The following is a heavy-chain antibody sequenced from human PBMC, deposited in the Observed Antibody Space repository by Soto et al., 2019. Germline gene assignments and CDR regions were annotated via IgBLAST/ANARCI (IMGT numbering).Heavy chain of an antibody. CDR2: IYPGDSQT. J-gene: IGHJ5*02. D-gene: IGHD1-1*01. CDR3: ARRAGFASATDL. Sequence: GESLKISCHGSGYSFSSYWIGWARQTPGEGLEWVGNIYPGDSQTSYSPSFQGHVTISADKAISTAYLQWSSLTAPDSGIYYCARRAGFASATDLWGQGTLVTVSS. CDR1: GYSFSSYW. V-gene: IGHV5-51*01.